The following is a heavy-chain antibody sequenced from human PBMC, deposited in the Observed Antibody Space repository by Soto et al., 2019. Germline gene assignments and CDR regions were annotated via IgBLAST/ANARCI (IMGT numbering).Heavy chain of an antibody. V-gene: IGHV4-31*03. Sequence: PSETLSLTCTVSGGSISSGGYYWSWIRQHPGKGLEWIGYIYYSGSTYYNPSLKSRVTISVDTSKNQFSLKLSSVTAADTAVYYCARRPADTAMADWYFDLWGRGTLVTVSS. CDR1: GGSISSGGYY. CDR2: IYYSGST. D-gene: IGHD5-18*01. CDR3: ARRPADTAMADWYFDL. J-gene: IGHJ2*01.